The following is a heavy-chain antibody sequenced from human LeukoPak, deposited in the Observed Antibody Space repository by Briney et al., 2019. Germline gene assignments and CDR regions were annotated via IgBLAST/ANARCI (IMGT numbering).Heavy chain of an antibody. CDR1: GFTFSSYE. Sequence: GGSLRLSCAASGFTFSSYEMNGVRQAPGKGLEWVSYIRSSGTTIYYADSVKGRFTISRDNAKNSLYLQMNSLRAEDTAVYYCARIYGSGSYWDYWGQGTLVTVSS. V-gene: IGHV3-48*03. CDR2: IRSSGTTI. J-gene: IGHJ4*02. D-gene: IGHD3-10*01. CDR3: ARIYGSGSYWDY.